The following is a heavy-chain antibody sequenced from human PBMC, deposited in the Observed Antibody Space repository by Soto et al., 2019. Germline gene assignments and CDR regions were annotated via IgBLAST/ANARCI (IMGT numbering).Heavy chain of an antibody. V-gene: IGHV1-46*01. CDR1: GYTFTSYY. CDR3: ARDIVASDYYYYYGMDV. CDR2: INPSGGST. Sequence: ASVQVSCKASGYTFTSYYMHWVRQAPGQGLEWMGIINPSGGSTSYAQKFQGRVTMTRDTSTSTVYMELSSLRSEDTAVYYCARDIVASDYYYYYGMDVWGQGTTVTVSS. D-gene: IGHD5-12*01. J-gene: IGHJ6*02.